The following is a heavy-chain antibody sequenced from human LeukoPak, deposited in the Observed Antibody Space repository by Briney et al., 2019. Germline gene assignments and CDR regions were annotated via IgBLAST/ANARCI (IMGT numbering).Heavy chain of an antibody. CDR1: GFSVSNYY. Sequence: GGSLRLSCAASGFSVSNYYMSWVRQPPGKRLEWVSVMYTGGGRYYGDSVKGRFTISRDNSKNTVFLQMNSLRVEDTALYYCTRGQSYCGADCYSDWGQGTLVTVSS. CDR3: TRGQSYCGADCYSD. CDR2: MYTGGGR. V-gene: IGHV3-66*01. D-gene: IGHD2-21*02. J-gene: IGHJ4*02.